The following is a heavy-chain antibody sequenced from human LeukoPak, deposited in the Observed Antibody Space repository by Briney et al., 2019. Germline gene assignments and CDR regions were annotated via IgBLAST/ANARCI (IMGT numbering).Heavy chain of an antibody. CDR3: ARERRYFDWLSRYFDY. V-gene: IGHV4-31*03. CDR1: GGSISSGGFY. Sequence: SETLSLTCTVSGGSISSGGFYWSWIRQHPGKGLEWIGYIYYSGSTYYNPSLKSRVTISVDTSKNQFSLKLSSVTAADTAVYYCARERRYFDWLSRYFDYWGQGTLVTVSS. CDR2: IYYSGST. J-gene: IGHJ4*02. D-gene: IGHD3-9*01.